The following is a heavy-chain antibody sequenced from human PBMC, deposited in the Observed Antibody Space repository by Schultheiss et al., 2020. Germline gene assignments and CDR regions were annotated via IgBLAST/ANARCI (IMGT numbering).Heavy chain of an antibody. CDR3: ARYCSGGSCYNQIDAFDI. CDR2: INPSGGST. D-gene: IGHD2-15*01. J-gene: IGHJ3*02. CDR1: GYTFTSYY. Sequence: ASVKVSCKASGYTFTSYYMHWVRQAPGQGLEWMGIINPSGGSTSYAQKFQGRVTMTRDTSTSTVYMELSSLRSEDTAVYYCARYCSGGSCYNQIDAFDIWGQGTMVNVSS. V-gene: IGHV1-46*01.